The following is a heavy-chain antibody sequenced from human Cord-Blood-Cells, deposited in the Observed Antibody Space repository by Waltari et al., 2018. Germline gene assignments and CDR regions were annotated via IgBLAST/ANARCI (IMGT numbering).Heavy chain of an antibody. CDR2: IYSGGST. CDR3: ARGPESSDAFDI. Sequence: EVQLVESGGGLVQPGGSLRLSCAASGFTVSSNYMSWVRQAPGKGVEWVSVIYSGGSTYYADSVKGRVTISRHNSKNTLYLQMNSLRAEDTAVYYCARGPESSDAFDIWGQGTMVTVSS. CDR1: GFTVSSNY. J-gene: IGHJ3*02. V-gene: IGHV3-53*04.